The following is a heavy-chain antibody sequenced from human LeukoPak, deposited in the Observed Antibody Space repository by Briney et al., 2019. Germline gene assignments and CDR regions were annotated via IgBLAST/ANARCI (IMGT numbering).Heavy chain of an antibody. CDR2: ISFDGSNK. CDR3: AKSPYSSGWVPSYFDY. Sequence: GGSLRLSCAASGFTFSSYGMHWVRQAPGKGLEWVALISFDGSNKYSADSVKGRFTISRDNSKNTLYLQMNSLRAEDTAVYCCAKSPYSSGWVPSYFDYWGQGTLVTVSS. J-gene: IGHJ4*02. V-gene: IGHV3-30*18. D-gene: IGHD6-19*01. CDR1: GFTFSSYG.